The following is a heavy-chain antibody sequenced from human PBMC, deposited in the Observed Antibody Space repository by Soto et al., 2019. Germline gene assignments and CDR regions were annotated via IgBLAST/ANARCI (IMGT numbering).Heavy chain of an antibody. J-gene: IGHJ5*02. V-gene: IGHV4-38-2*01. Sequence: SETLSLTCAVSGYSISSGYYWGWIRQTPGKGLEWIASIYHSGSTYYNPSLKSRVTISVDTSKNQFSLKLTSVTAADTAVYCCARGAVTVTPGWFDPWGQGIMVTVSS. CDR2: IYHSGST. D-gene: IGHD4-17*01. CDR3: ARGAVTVTPGWFDP. CDR1: GYSISSGYY.